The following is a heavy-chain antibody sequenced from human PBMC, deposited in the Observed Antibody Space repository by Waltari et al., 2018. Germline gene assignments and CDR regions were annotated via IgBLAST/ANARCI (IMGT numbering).Heavy chain of an antibody. Sequence: QVQLVQSGAEAKKPGASVKVSCKASGYTFTSYYMHWVRQTPGQGLEWMGIINPSGGSTSYAQKFQGRVTMTRDTSTSTVYMELSSLRSEDTAVYYCARGRISIVGAYYYYYGMDVWGQGTTVTVSS. CDR2: INPSGGST. J-gene: IGHJ6*02. CDR3: ARGRISIVGAYYYYYGMDV. D-gene: IGHD1-26*01. CDR1: GYTFTSYY. V-gene: IGHV1-46*03.